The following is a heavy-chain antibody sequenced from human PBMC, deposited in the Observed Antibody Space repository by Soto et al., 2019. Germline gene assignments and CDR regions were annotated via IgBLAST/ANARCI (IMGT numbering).Heavy chain of an antibody. J-gene: IGHJ6*02. CDR3: ARSRYHYGLDV. CDR2: INHSGST. Sequence: SETLSLTCAVYGGSFSGYYWSWIRQPPGKGLEWIGEINHSGSTNYNPSLKSRVISRDNAKNTPYLQMNSLRVEDSAVYYCARSRYHYGLDVWGQGTTVTVS. D-gene: IGHD4-17*01. V-gene: IGHV4-34*01. CDR1: GGSFSGYY.